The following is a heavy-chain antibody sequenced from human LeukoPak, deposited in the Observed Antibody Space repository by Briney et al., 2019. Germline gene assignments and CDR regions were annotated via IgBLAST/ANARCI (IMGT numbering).Heavy chain of an antibody. D-gene: IGHD4-17*01. CDR2: ISSSSSYI. CDR1: GFTFSSYS. J-gene: IGHJ4*02. V-gene: IGHV3-21*01. Sequence: GGSLRLSCAASGFTFSSYSMNWVRQAPGKGLEWVSSISSSSSYIYYADSVEGRFTISRDNAKNSLYLQMNSLRAEDTAVYYCARGQQTTPLDYWGQGTLVTVSS. CDR3: ARGQQTTPLDY.